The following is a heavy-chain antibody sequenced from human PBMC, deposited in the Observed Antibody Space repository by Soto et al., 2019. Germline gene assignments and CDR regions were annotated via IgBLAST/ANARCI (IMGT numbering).Heavy chain of an antibody. V-gene: IGHV1-18*04. Sequence: ASVKVSCKASGYTFTSYGISWVRQAPGQGLEWMGWSSAFNGITKYAQKLQGRVTMTADTSTGTAYMELRSLRSDDTAVYYCARDHGSSTRCYICYYYGMDVWGQGTTVTVSS. CDR3: ARDHGSSTRCYICYYYGMDV. D-gene: IGHD2-2*02. CDR2: SSAFNGIT. CDR1: GYTFTSYG. J-gene: IGHJ6*02.